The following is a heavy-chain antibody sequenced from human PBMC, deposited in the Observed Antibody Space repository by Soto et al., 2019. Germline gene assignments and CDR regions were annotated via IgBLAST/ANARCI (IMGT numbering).Heavy chain of an antibody. J-gene: IGHJ4*02. CDR1: GYTFTSYA. CDR2: INAGNGNT. D-gene: IGHD2-8*02. Sequence: QVQLVQSGAEEKKPGASVKVSCKASGYTFTSYAIHWVRQAPGKRLEWRGWINAGNGNTKYSQKFQGRVTITMDTSASIAYMELSSLKSEETTVYYCARGDWWLFDYWGQGTLVTVSS. CDR3: ARGDWWLFDY. V-gene: IGHV1-3*05.